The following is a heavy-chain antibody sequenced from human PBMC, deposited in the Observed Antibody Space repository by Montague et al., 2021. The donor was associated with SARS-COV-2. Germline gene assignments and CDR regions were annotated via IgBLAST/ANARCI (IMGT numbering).Heavy chain of an antibody. Sequence: TLSLTCTVSGASISSGGYYWSWVRQHPGKGLEWIGYIFHSGTTYYSPSLESRVTMSVDTSENQFSLKLASVTAADTAMYYCASFMIQAVPNYWGQGTLVTGPS. V-gene: IGHV4-31*03. D-gene: IGHD3-16*01. CDR3: ASFMIQAVPNY. CDR1: GASISSGGYY. J-gene: IGHJ4*02. CDR2: IFHSGTT.